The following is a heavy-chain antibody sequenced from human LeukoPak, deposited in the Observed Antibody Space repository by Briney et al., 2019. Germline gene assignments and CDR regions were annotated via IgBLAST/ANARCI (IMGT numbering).Heavy chain of an antibody. CDR1: GFTFSSYA. CDR3: AKVVDFWSGYFGY. CDR2: ISGSGGST. J-gene: IGHJ4*02. Sequence: PGGSLRLSCAASGFTFSSYAMSWVRQAPGKGLEWVSAISGSGGSTYYADSVKGRFTISRDSSKNTLYLQMNSLRAEDTAVYYCAKVVDFWSGYFGYWGQGTLVTVSS. D-gene: IGHD3-3*01. V-gene: IGHV3-23*01.